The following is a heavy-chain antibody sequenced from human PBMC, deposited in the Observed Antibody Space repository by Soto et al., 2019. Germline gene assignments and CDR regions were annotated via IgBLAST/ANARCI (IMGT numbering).Heavy chain of an antibody. CDR2: VWKDGNTK. CDR3: ARGGVWTDEAFGN. D-gene: IGHD2-21*01. J-gene: IGHJ3*02. V-gene: IGHV3-33*01. CDR1: GFSVSNYG. Sequence: QVQLVESGGGVVQPGQSLRLSCAASGFSVSNYGMHWVRQAPGKGLEWVAVVWKDGNTKHYVDSVKGRFTISRDNSKNTLGRQMSSLGGEETAVYSGARGGVWTDEAFGNWGQGRMVTVSS.